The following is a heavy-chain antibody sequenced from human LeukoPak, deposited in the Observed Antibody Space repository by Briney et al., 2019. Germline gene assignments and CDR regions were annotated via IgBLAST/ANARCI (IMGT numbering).Heavy chain of an antibody. V-gene: IGHV3-23*01. CDR1: GFTFSSYA. J-gene: IGHJ6*02. CDR2: ISGSGGST. Sequence: GGSLRLSCAASGFTFSSYAMSWVRQAPGKGLEWVSAISGSGGSTYYADSVKGRFTISRDNSKNTLYLQMNSLRAEDTAVYYCAREKLTMVRGVIVGMDVWGQGTTVTVSS. CDR3: AREKLTMVRGVIVGMDV. D-gene: IGHD3-10*01.